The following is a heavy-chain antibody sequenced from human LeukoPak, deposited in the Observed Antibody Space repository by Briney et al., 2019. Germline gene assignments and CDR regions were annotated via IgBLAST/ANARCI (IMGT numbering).Heavy chain of an antibody. D-gene: IGHD1-26*01. CDR2: ISGSGGST. Sequence: PGGSLRLSCAASGFTFSSYAMSWVRQAPGKGLEWVSAISGSGGSTYYADSVKGRFTISRDNSKNALYLQMNSLRAEDTAVYYCAKGMEWELLIAFDYWGQGTLVAVSS. CDR1: GFTFSSYA. J-gene: IGHJ4*02. CDR3: AKGMEWELLIAFDY. V-gene: IGHV3-23*01.